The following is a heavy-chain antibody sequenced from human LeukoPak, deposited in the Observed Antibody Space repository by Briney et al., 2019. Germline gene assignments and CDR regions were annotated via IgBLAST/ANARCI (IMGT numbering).Heavy chain of an antibody. CDR1: GFTFDRHW. Sequence: PGGSLRLSCVASGFTFDRHWMHWVRQAPGKGLVWVLRIDTDGSDRGYAESVKGRFTISRDNTKNTLYLQMDSLRVEDTAVYYCARGGFIVGANQYFQWRGQGTRVIVSS. CDR3: ARGGFIVGANQYFQW. V-gene: IGHV3-74*01. D-gene: IGHD3-16*02. CDR2: IDTDGSDR. J-gene: IGHJ4*02.